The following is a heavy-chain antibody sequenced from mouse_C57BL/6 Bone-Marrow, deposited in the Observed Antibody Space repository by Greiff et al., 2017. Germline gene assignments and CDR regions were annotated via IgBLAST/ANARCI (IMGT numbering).Heavy chain of an antibody. J-gene: IGHJ4*01. CDR2: ILPGSGST. D-gene: IGHD2-4*01. CDR1: GYTFTGYW. V-gene: IGHV1-9*01. Sequence: VQLQQSGAELMKPGASVKLSCTATGYTFTGYWIEWVKQRPGHGLEWIGEILPGSGSTNYNEKFKGKATLTADTSSNAAYMQLSSLTTEASAIYYCAGRYYDDGYAMDYWGQGTSVTVSS. CDR3: AGRYYDDGYAMDY.